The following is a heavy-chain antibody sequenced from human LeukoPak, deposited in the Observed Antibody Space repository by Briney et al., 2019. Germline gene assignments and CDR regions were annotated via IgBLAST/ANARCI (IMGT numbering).Heavy chain of an antibody. CDR3: ARVPNSGYANLRG. CDR2: MNPNSGNT. Sequence: GASVKVSCKASGYTFTSYDINWVRQATGQGLEWMGWMNPNSGNTGYAQKFQGRVTITRNTSISTAYMELSSLRSEDTAVYYCARVPNSGYANLRGWGQGTLVTVSS. V-gene: IGHV1-8*03. J-gene: IGHJ4*02. CDR1: GYTFTSYD. D-gene: IGHD5-12*01.